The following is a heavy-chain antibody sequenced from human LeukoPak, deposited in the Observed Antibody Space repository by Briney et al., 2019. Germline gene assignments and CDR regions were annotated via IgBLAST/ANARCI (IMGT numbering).Heavy chain of an antibody. CDR2: MNPNRGNT. CDR3: ARGSGWYPADYGYYYYYGMDV. J-gene: IGHJ6*02. CDR1: GYTFTSYY. V-gene: IGHV1-8*01. D-gene: IGHD6-19*01. Sequence: ASVKVSCKASGYTFTSYYINWVRQATGQGLEWMGWMNPNRGNTGYAQKFQGRVTMTRNTSISTAYMELSSLRSEDTAVYYCARGSGWYPADYGYYYYYGMDVWGQGTTVTVSS.